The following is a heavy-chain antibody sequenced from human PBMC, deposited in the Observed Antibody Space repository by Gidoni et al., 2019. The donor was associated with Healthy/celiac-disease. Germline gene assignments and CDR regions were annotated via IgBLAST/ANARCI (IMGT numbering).Heavy chain of an antibody. D-gene: IGHD3-22*01. J-gene: IGHJ4*02. CDR3: NGDYYDSSGYRGR. CDR1: GFTFSGSA. Sequence: EVQLVESGGGLVQPGWSLKLSCAASGFTFSGSAMHWVRQASGKGLEWFGRIRSKANSYATEYAASVKGRFTISRDDSKNTAYLQMNSLKTEDTAVYYCNGDYYDSSGYRGRWGQGTLVTVSS. V-gene: IGHV3-73*02. CDR2: IRSKANSYAT.